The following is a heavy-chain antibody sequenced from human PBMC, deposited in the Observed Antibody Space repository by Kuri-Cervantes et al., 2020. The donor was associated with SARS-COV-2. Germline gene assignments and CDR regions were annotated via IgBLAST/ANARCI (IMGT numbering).Heavy chain of an antibody. D-gene: IGHD2-2*01. CDR1: GFTFSDYY. J-gene: IGHJ4*02. CDR3: AGCSSTSCW. CDR2: ITSSGSTI. V-gene: IGHV3-11*04. Sequence: GESLKISCAASGFTFSDYYMSWIRQAPGKGLEWISYITSSGSTIYYADSVKGRFTISRDNAKNSLYLQMNSLRAEDTAVYYCAGCSSTSCWWGQGTLVTVSS.